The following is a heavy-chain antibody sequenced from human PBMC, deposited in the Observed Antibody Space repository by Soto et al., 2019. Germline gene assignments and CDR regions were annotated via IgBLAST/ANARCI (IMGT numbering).Heavy chain of an antibody. CDR1: GYTFTSYY. D-gene: IGHD5-18*01. J-gene: IGHJ6*02. CDR2: INPSGGST. Sequence: ASVKVSCKASGYTFTSYYMHWVRQAPGQGLEWMGIINPSGGSTSYAQKFQGRVTMTRDTSTSTVYMELSSLRSEDTAVYYCARGGLRYSYGSPYYYGMDVWGQGTTVTVSS. V-gene: IGHV1-46*01. CDR3: ARGGLRYSYGSPYYYGMDV.